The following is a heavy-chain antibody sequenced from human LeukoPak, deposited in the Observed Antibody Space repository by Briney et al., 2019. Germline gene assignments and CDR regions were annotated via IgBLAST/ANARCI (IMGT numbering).Heavy chain of an antibody. V-gene: IGHV3-30*04. CDR1: GFTFSGFA. CDR2: ISYHGRDK. CDR3: TKERGGGGRRINLMVGGYGP. D-gene: IGHD3-22*01. Sequence: GGSLRLSCAGSGFTFSGFAMHWVRQAPGKGLEWVAAISYHGRDKYYADAVSGRITISRDNSKNTLHLEMNSLRTDDTAVYYCTKERGGGGRRINLMVGGYGPWGQGTQVTVSS. J-gene: IGHJ5*02.